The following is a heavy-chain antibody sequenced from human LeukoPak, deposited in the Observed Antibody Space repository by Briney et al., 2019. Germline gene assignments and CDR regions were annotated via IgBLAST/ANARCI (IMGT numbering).Heavy chain of an antibody. V-gene: IGHV1-2*04. Sequence: ASVKFSCKASGYTFTGYYMHWVRQAPGQGLEWMGWINPNSGGTNYAQKFQGWVTMTRDTSISTAYMELSRLRSDDTAVYYCARTGGWFGESEDDAFDIWGQGTMVTVSS. J-gene: IGHJ3*02. CDR2: INPNSGGT. CDR3: ARTGGWFGESEDDAFDI. D-gene: IGHD3-10*01. CDR1: GYTFTGYY.